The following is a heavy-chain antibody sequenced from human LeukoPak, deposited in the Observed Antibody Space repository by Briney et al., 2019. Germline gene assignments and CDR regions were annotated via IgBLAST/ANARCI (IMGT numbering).Heavy chain of an antibody. V-gene: IGHV3-30*18. CDR3: AKSAVAFQNGVDY. CDR2: ISFLGDNT. CDR1: GFTFSSYG. J-gene: IGHJ4*02. D-gene: IGHD3-3*02. Sequence: PGGSLSLSCAPSGFTFSSYGMHWVRQAPGKGLEWVAVISFLGDNTFYADSVRGRFTISRDNSKNMLYLQMNSLRPEDTAVYYCAKSAVAFQNGVDYWGQGTLVTVSS.